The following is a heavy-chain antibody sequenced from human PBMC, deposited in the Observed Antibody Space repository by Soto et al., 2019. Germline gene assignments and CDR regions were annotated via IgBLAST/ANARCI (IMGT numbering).Heavy chain of an antibody. Sequence: SVKVSCKASGGTFSSYAISWVRQAPGQGLEWMGGIIPIFGTANYAQKFQGRVTITADESTSTAYMELSSLRSEDTAVYYCERMGAIVGATRDPRKNWFNPWGQEPLVTVS. D-gene: IGHD1-26*01. CDR2: IIPIFGTA. J-gene: IGHJ5*02. CDR3: ERMGAIVGATRDPRKNWFNP. V-gene: IGHV1-69*13. CDR1: GGTFSSYA.